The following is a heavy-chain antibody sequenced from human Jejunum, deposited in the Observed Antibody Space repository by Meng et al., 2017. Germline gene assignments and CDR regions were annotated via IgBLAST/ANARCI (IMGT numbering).Heavy chain of an antibody. CDR2: IRNKDHSYTT. D-gene: IGHD3-10*01. CDR1: GFTFSDFY. CDR3: ARYRSGSSDY. V-gene: IGHV3-72*01. Sequence: EGRLLEAGGSLVQPGGSLRLSCAASGFTFSDFYMDWVRQAPGKGLEWVGRIRNKDHSYTTEYAASVKGRFTISRDNSKMSLYLQMNSLRAEDTAVYYCARYRSGSSDYWGPGTLVTVSS. J-gene: IGHJ4*02.